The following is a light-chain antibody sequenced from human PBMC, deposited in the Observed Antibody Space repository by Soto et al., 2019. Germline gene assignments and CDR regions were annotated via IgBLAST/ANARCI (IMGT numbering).Light chain of an antibody. CDR3: QQYAASPRT. V-gene: IGKV3-20*01. Sequence: EIVLTQSPGTLSLSPRERATLSCRASQSVNDNYLAWYQHKPGQAPRLLIYGASSRAPGSPDRFSGSGSGTDFNLTISRLEPEDFAIYYCQQYAASPRTFGQGTQVEVK. J-gene: IGKJ1*01. CDR2: GAS. CDR1: QSVNDNY.